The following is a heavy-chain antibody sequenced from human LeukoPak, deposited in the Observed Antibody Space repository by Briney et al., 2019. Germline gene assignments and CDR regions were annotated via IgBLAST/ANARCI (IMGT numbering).Heavy chain of an antibody. CDR1: GFTFSSYT. Sequence: GGSLRLSCAASGFTFSSYTMNWVRQPPGKGLEWVSNIGTSSTTIYYADSVKGRFTISRDNAKNSLYLQMDSLRADDTAVYYCARFAASGSYYYYMDVWGKGTTVTVSS. CDR2: IGTSSTTI. CDR3: ARFAASGSYYYYMDV. D-gene: IGHD6-25*01. V-gene: IGHV3-48*01. J-gene: IGHJ6*03.